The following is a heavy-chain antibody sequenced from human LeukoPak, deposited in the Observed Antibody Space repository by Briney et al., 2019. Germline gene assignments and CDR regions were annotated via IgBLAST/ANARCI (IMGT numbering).Heavy chain of an antibody. J-gene: IGHJ4*02. CDR2: ISSSSSTI. CDR3: TRRPYSSSWYYFDY. CDR1: GFTFSSYS. D-gene: IGHD6-13*01. V-gene: IGHV3-48*04. Sequence: PGGSLRLSCAASGFTFSSYSMNWVRPAPGKGLEWVSCISSSSSTIYYADSVKGRFTISRDNAKNSLYLQMSSLRVEDTAVYYCTRRPYSSSWYYFDYWGQGTLVTVSS.